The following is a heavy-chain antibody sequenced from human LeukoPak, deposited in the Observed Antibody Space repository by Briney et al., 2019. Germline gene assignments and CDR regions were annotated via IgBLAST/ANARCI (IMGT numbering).Heavy chain of an antibody. V-gene: IGHV3-7*01. CDR2: IKQDGSEK. J-gene: IGHJ4*02. CDR1: GFTFSSYW. D-gene: IGHD3-3*01. CDR3: ARERGDYDFWSGYSDY. Sequence: GGSLRLSCAASGFTFSSYWMSWVRQAPGKGLEWVANIKQDGSEKYYVDSVKGRFTISRDNAKNSLYLQMNSLRAEDTAVYYCARERGDYDFWSGYSDYWGRGTLVTVSS.